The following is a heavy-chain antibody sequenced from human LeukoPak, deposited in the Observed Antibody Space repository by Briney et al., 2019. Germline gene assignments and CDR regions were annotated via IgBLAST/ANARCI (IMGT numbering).Heavy chain of an antibody. V-gene: IGHV3-53*01. Sequence: GGSLRLSCEASGFTVSSNYMSWVRQAPGKGLEWVSVIYSGGSTYYADSVKGRFTISRDNSKNTLYLQMNSLRAEDTAVYYCARAPRRDGYNYRVDRTYYFDYWGQGTLVTVSS. J-gene: IGHJ4*02. CDR1: GFTVSSNY. CDR3: ARAPRRDGYNYRVDRTYYFDY. CDR2: IYSGGST. D-gene: IGHD5-24*01.